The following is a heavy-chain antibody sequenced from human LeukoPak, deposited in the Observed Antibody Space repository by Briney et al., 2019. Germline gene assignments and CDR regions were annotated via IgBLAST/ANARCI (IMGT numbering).Heavy chain of an antibody. V-gene: IGHV1-3*01. CDR3: ARGGRGYCSSTSCYGNWFDP. CDR1: GYTFTSYA. CDR2: INAGNGNT. D-gene: IGHD2-2*01. Sequence: ASVKVSCKASGYTFTSYAMHWVRQAPGQGLEWMGWINAGNGNTKYSQKFQGRVTITRDTSASTAYMELSSLRSEDTAVYYCARGGRGYCSSTSCYGNWFDPWGQGTLVTVSS. J-gene: IGHJ5*02.